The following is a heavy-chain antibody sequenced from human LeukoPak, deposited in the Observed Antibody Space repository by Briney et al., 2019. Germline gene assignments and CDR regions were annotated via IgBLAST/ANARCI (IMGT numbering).Heavy chain of an antibody. CDR1: GFTFSTYW. D-gene: IGHD2-2*02. J-gene: IGHJ4*02. V-gene: IGHV3-7*01. Sequence: PGGSRRLSCAASGFTFSTYWMTWVRQAPGKGLEWVANMKRDGSEVYYAGSVKGRFTISRDNAKNSLYLQMNSLRAEDTAVYYCARYTEYYFDYWGQGTLVTVSS. CDR3: ARYTEYYFDY. CDR2: MKRDGSEV.